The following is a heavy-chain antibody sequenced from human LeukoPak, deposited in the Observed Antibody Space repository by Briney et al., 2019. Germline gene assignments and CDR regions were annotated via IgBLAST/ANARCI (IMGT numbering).Heavy chain of an antibody. J-gene: IGHJ6*02. CDR3: ARATNFYYYYGMDV. D-gene: IGHD1-26*01. CDR1: GYTFTSYY. Sequence: ASVNVSCKASGYTFTSYYIHWVRQAPGQGLEWMGIINPSSGTTNYAQKFQGRVTMTRDTSTSTVYMELSSQGSEDTAVYYCARATNFYYYYGMDVWGQGTTVTVSS. V-gene: IGHV1-46*01. CDR2: INPSSGTT.